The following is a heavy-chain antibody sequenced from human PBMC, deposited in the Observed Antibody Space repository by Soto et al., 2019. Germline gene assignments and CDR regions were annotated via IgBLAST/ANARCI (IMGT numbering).Heavy chain of an antibody. CDR2: IREDGKEI. CDR3: GTDPWGGAFDI. D-gene: IGHD3-10*01. J-gene: IGHJ3*02. Sequence: PDGSLGLSCAASGFTLCSCWMAWVRQTPGKGLEVVANIREDGKEINYVDSVKCRYTISRVNAKNSVFLRMNILRGDDTTVYYCGTDPWGGAFDIRGQGTMV. CDR1: GFTLCSCW. V-gene: IGHV3-7*01.